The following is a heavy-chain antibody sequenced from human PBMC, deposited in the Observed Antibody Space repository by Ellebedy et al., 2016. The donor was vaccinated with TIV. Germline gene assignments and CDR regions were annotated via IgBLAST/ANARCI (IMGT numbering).Heavy chain of an antibody. Sequence: GESLKISCAASGFTFSSFAMHWVRQAPGKGLEWLSVISGAGDNTYDADSVKGRFTITRDNSKKTLYLQMDRLRADDTAVYYCAKGTSSGFNYDRVGFEYWGQGTLVTVSS. D-gene: IGHD3-22*01. CDR1: GFTFSSFA. CDR2: ISGAGDNT. J-gene: IGHJ4*02. V-gene: IGHV3-23*01. CDR3: AKGTSSGFNYDRVGFEY.